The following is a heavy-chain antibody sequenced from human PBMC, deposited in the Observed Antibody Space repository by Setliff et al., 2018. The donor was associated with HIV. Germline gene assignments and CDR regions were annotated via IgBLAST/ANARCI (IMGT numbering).Heavy chain of an antibody. D-gene: IGHD1-1*01. J-gene: IGHJ4*02. CDR2: VNPNSGGT. CDR1: AYTFTDYY. V-gene: IGHV1-2*02. Sequence: GASVKVSCKASAYTFTDYYIHWVRQAPGQGLEWMGWVNPNSGGTNYAQKFQGRVTMTRDTSIITAYMEFSSLRSDDTAVYYCARQLSNSLESWGQGTLVTVSS. CDR3: ARQLSNSLES.